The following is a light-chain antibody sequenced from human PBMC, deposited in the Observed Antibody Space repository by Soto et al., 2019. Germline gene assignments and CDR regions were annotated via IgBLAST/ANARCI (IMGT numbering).Light chain of an antibody. V-gene: IGKV1-5*01. J-gene: IGKJ1*01. CDR2: DAS. CDR1: QSISSW. CDR3: QQYSIQWA. Sequence: DIQMTQSPSTLSASVGDRVTITCRASQSISSWLAWYQQKPGKAPKLLIYDASSLESGVPSRFSGSGSGTEFTLTISSLQPDDFATYYFQQYSIQWAFGQGTKVEVK.